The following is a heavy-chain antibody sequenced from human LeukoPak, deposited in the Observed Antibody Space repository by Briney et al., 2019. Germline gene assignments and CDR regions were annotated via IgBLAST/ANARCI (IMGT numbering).Heavy chain of an antibody. CDR3: ANALIAVAGTRPYDY. CDR1: GYTFTSYY. D-gene: IGHD6-19*01. J-gene: IGHJ4*02. CDR2: INPSGGST. Sequence: ASVKVSCKASGYTFTSYYMHWVRQAPGQGLEWMGIINPSGGSTSYAQKFQGRVTMTRDTSTSTAYMELSRLRSDDTAVYYCANALIAVAGTRPYDYWGQGTLVTVSS. V-gene: IGHV1-46*01.